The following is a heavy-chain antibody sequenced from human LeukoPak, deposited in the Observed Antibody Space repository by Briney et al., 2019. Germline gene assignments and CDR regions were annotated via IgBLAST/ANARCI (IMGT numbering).Heavy chain of an antibody. CDR3: AKDFRFGETTFDY. CDR1: GFTFSSYG. Sequence: GGSLRLSCAASGFTFSSYGMHWVRQAPGKGLEWVAVISYDGSNKYYADSVKGRFTISRDNSKNTLYLQMNSLRAEDTAVYYCAKDFRFGETTFDYWGQGTLVTVSS. J-gene: IGHJ4*02. D-gene: IGHD3-10*01. CDR2: ISYDGSNK. V-gene: IGHV3-30*18.